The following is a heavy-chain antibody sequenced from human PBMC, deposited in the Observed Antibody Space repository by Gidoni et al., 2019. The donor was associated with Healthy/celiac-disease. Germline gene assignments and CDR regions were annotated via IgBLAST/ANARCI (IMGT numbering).Heavy chain of an antibody. CDR2: SRSRANSYAT. J-gene: IGHJ4*02. Sequence: EVLLVESGGGLVQPGGSLKRSWAASGFTFSGSAMHWVGQAAGNGLGWVGRSRSRANSYATADAASVKGRFTISRDDSKNTAYLQMNSLKTEDTAVYYCEYSSSWGIDYWGQGTLVTVSS. CDR3: EYSSSWGIDY. V-gene: IGHV3-73*02. CDR1: GFTFSGSA. D-gene: IGHD6-6*01.